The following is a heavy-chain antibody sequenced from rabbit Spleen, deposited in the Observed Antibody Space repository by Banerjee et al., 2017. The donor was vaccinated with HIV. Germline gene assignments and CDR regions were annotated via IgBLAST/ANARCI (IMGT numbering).Heavy chain of an antibody. Sequence: QEQLVESGGGLVTLGGSLKLSCKASGIDFSSYGISWVHQAPGKGLEWIAYIYPDYGSTDYASWVNGRFTISLDNAQNTVFLQMTSLTAADTATYFCARYASSSGYPYYFNLWGPGTLVTVS. CDR1: GIDFSSYG. V-gene: IGHV1S47*01. D-gene: IGHD1-1*01. CDR3: ARYASSSGYPYYFNL. CDR2: IYPDYGST. J-gene: IGHJ4*01.